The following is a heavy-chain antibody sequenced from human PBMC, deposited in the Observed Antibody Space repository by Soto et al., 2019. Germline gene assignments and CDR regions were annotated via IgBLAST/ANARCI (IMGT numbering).Heavy chain of an antibody. J-gene: IGHJ5*02. CDR1: GGTFSSYA. D-gene: IGHD4-17*01. V-gene: IGHV1-69*13. Sequence: SVKVSCKASGGTFSSYAISWVRQAPGQGLEWMGGIIPIFGTANYAQKFQGRVTITADESTSTAYMELSSLRSEDTAVYYCARDGSDGDYVRWFDPWGQGTLVTVSS. CDR3: ARDGSDGDYVRWFDP. CDR2: IIPIFGTA.